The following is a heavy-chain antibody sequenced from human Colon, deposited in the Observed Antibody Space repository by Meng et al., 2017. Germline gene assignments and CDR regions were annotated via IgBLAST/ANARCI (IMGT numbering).Heavy chain of an antibody. CDR3: ARERLSSGWYGGRWFDP. V-gene: IGHV4-34*01. CDR1: GGSFSGYY. Sequence: QGQRRQWGAGLLKPSETLSLTFAVYGGSFSGYYWSWIRQPPGKGLEWIGEINHSGSTNYNPSLKSRVTISVDTSKNQFSLKLSSVTAADTAVYYCARERLSSGWYGGRWFDPWGQGTLVTVSS. J-gene: IGHJ5*02. CDR2: INHSGST. D-gene: IGHD6-19*01.